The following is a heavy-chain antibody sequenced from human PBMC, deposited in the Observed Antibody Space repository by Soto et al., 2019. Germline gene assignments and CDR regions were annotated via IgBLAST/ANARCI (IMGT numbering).Heavy chain of an antibody. Sequence: QVQLVQSGAEEKKPEASVKVSCKASGYTFTSYAMHWVRQAPGQRLEWMGWINAGNGNTKYSQKFEGRVTITRDTSASTAYMELSSLRSEDTAVYYCATSYRGYDYHYYYGMDVWGQGTTVTVSS. V-gene: IGHV1-3*05. CDR2: INAGNGNT. CDR3: ATSYRGYDYHYYYGMDV. D-gene: IGHD5-12*01. J-gene: IGHJ6*02. CDR1: GYTFTSYA.